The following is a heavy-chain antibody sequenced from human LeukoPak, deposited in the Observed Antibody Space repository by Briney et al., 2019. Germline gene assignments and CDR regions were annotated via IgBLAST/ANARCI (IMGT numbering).Heavy chain of an antibody. CDR2: IYSGGNT. D-gene: IGHD2-15*01. J-gene: IGHJ5*02. Sequence: PGGSLRLSCAASGFTVSSDYMSWVRQAPGKGLEWVSVIYSGGNTYYADSVKGRFTISRDNSKNTLYLQMNSLRAEDTAVYYCARDRGCSGGSCRYKWFDPWGQGTLVTVSS. V-gene: IGHV3-53*01. CDR3: ARDRGCSGGSCRYKWFDP. CDR1: GFTVSSDY.